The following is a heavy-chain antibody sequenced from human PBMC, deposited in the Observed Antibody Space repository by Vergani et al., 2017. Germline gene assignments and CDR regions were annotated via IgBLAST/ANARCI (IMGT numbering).Heavy chain of an antibody. CDR2: INTNTGNP. CDR1: GYTFTSYA. CDR3: AGDGGFCSGTGGPWYYYGMAV. J-gene: IGHJ6*02. Sequence: QVQLVQSGSELKKPGASVKVSCKASGYTFTSYAMNWVRQAPGQGLEWMGWINTNTGNPTYAQGFTGRFVFSLDTSVSTAYLQISSLKAEDTAVYYCAGDGGFCSGTGGPWYYYGMAVWGQGTRVTVSS. D-gene: IGHD2-2*01. V-gene: IGHV7-4-1*02.